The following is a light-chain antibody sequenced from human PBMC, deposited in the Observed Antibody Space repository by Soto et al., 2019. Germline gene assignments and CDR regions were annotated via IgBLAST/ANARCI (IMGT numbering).Light chain of an antibody. CDR1: QSIRSR. J-gene: IGKJ1*01. CDR2: KAS. V-gene: IGKV1-5*03. CDR3: QHYNSYSEA. Sequence: DIQMTQSPSTLPASVGERVTFTCRASQSIRSRLAWYQQKPGKAPKLLIYKASTLKSGVPSRFRGSGSGTEFTLTISSLQPDDFATYYCQHYNSYSEAFGQGTKVDIK.